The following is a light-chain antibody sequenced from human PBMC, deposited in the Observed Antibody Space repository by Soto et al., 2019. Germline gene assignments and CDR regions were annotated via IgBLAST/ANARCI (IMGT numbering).Light chain of an antibody. CDR1: QSVSSY. CDR2: DTS. Sequence: EIVLTQSPATLSLSTGERATPSCRASQSVSSYLAWYQQKPGQAPRLLIYDTSNRATGIPARFSGSGSGTEFTLIISSLQSEDFAVYYCQQYNNWPPITFGQGTRLEIK. V-gene: IGKV3-15*01. J-gene: IGKJ5*01. CDR3: QQYNNWPPIT.